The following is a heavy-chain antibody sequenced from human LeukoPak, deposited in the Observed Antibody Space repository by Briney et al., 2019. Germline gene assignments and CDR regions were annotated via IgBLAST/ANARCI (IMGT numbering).Heavy chain of an antibody. CDR3: ARDHYSSSSWPYGMDV. Sequence: ASVKVSCKASGGTFSSYAISWVRQAPGQGLEWMGIINPSGGSTSYAQKFQGRVTMTRDTSTSTVYMELSSLRSEDTAVYYCARDHYSSSSWPYGMDVWGQGTTVTVSS. CDR1: GGTFSSYA. J-gene: IGHJ6*02. D-gene: IGHD6-6*01. CDR2: INPSGGST. V-gene: IGHV1-46*01.